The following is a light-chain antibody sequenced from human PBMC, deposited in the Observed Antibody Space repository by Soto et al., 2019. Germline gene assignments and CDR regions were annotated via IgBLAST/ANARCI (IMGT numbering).Light chain of an antibody. CDR2: AAS. Sequence: DLQMTQSPASLSAPVGDRVTITCRASQSISSYLNWYQQKPGKAPDLLIYAASSLQSGVPSRFSGSGSGTDFTLTISSLQPEDFATYYCQQSYSTPLTFGGGTKVEIK. V-gene: IGKV1-39*01. CDR1: QSISSY. CDR3: QQSYSTPLT. J-gene: IGKJ4*01.